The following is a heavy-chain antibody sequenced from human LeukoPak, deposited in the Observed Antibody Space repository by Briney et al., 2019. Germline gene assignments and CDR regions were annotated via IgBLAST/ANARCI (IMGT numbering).Heavy chain of an antibody. CDR1: GFTFSTYA. CDR2: ISYDGNNK. CDR3: ARALSYYYMDV. J-gene: IGHJ6*03. V-gene: IGHV3-30-3*01. Sequence: GRSLRLSCAASGFTFSTYAMHWVRQAPGKGLEWVAIISYDGNNKYYADSVKGRFTFSRDNSKNTLYLQMNSLRAEDTAVYYCARALSYYYMDVWGKGTTVTVSS.